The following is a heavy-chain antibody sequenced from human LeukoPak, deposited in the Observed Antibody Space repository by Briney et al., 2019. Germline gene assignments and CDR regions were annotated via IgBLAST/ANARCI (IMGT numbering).Heavy chain of an antibody. CDR1: GFTFSSYD. D-gene: IGHD3-10*01. CDR3: ARGGYYYGSGSPWQDAFDI. CDR2: IGTAGDT. J-gene: IGHJ3*02. Sequence: PGGSLRLSCAASGFTFSSYDMHWVRQATGKGLEWVSAIGTAGDTYYPGSVKGRFTISRENAKNSLYLQMNSLRAGDTAVYYCARGGYYYGSGSPWQDAFDIWGQGTMVTVSS. V-gene: IGHV3-13*01.